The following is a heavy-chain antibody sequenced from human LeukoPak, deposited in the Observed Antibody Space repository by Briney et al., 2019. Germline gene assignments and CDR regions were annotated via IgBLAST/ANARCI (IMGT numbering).Heavy chain of an antibody. Sequence: SETLSLTCAVYGGSFSGYYWSWIRQPPGKGLEWIGEINHSGSTNYNPSLKSRVTISVDTSKNQFSLKLSSVTAADTAVYYCARHRWYDILTGSTKYNWFDPWGQGTLVTVSS. V-gene: IGHV4-34*01. CDR1: GGSFSGYY. D-gene: IGHD3-9*01. CDR3: ARHRWYDILTGSTKYNWFDP. CDR2: INHSGST. J-gene: IGHJ5*02.